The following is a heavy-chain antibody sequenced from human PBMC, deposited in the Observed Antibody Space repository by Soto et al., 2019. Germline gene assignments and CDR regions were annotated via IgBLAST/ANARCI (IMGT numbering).Heavy chain of an antibody. V-gene: IGHV3-15*07. D-gene: IGHD3-16*02. CDR1: GLTFSHAG. CDR3: ARDPLLQPRRIMITFGGVIATLYFDY. J-gene: IGHJ4*02. CDR2: IKSKTDGGTT. Sequence: GGSLRLSCAVSGLTFSHAGVNWVRQAPGKGLERVGRIKSKTDGGTTDYAAPVKGRFTISRDDSKNTLYLQMNSLKTEDTAVYYCARDPLLQPRRIMITFGGVIATLYFDYWGQGTLVTVSS.